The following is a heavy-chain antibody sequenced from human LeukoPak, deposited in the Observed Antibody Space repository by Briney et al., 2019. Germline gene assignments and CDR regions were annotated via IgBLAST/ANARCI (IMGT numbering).Heavy chain of an antibody. CDR1: GGSISSYY. CDR2: IYYSGST. J-gene: IGHJ3*02. D-gene: IGHD6-19*01. V-gene: IGHV4-59*01. CDR3: ARVGSSGWWGAFDI. Sequence: SETLSLTCTVSGGSISSYYGSWIRQPPGKGLEWIGYIYYSGSTNYNPSLKSRVTISVDTSKNQFSLKLSSVTAADTAVYYCARVGSSGWWGAFDIWGQGTMVTVSS.